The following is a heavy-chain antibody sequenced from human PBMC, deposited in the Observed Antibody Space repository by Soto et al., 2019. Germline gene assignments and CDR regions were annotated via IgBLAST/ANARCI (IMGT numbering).Heavy chain of an antibody. V-gene: IGHV1-2*04. D-gene: IGHD6-6*01. CDR3: AREVIEYSRSAGHFDHDYWMDV. CDR1: GYTFTGYY. CDR2: INPNSGGT. Sequence: DSVQLSCKASGYTFTGYYMHWVRQAPGQGLEWMGWINPNSGGTNYAQKFQGWVTMTRDTSISTAYMELSRLRSDDTAVYYCAREVIEYSRSAGHFDHDYWMDVWG. J-gene: IGHJ6*01.